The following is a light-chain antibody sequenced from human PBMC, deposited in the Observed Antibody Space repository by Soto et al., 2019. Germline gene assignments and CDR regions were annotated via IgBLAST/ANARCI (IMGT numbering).Light chain of an antibody. CDR1: RSNIGTNY. V-gene: IGLV1-47*01. CDR2: MNN. J-gene: IGLJ1*01. Sequence: QSVLTQPPSASGTPGQRVSISCSGSRSNIGTNYVSWYQLLPGTAPKLLIYMNNQRPSGVPDRFSGSKSGTSASLAISGLRSEDEADYYCAAWDDSLSGFYVFGPGTKLTVL. CDR3: AAWDDSLSGFYV.